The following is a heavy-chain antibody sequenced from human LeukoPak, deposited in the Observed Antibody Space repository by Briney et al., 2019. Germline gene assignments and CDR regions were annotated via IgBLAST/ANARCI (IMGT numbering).Heavy chain of an antibody. J-gene: IGHJ5*02. D-gene: IGHD6-13*01. CDR2: IYYSGST. Sequence: SETLSLTCTVSGGSISSYYWSWIRQPPGKGLEWIRYIYYSGSTNYNPSLKSRVTISVDTSKNQFSLKLSSVTAADTAVYYCARDLYSSSWYGTARGYNWFDPWGQGTLVTVSS. CDR1: GGSISSYY. V-gene: IGHV4-59*01. CDR3: ARDLYSSSWYGTARGYNWFDP.